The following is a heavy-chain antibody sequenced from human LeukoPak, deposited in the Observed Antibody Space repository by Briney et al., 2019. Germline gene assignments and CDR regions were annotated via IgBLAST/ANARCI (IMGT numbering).Heavy chain of an antibody. J-gene: IGHJ4*02. CDR1: GFTFDDYA. V-gene: IGHV3-9*01. CDR3: AKVTRSGGSCYDY. D-gene: IGHD2-15*01. Sequence: GGSLRLSCAASGFTFDDYAMHWVRHAPGKGLEWVSGISWNSGSIVYADSVKGRFTISRDNAKNSLYLQMNSLRAEDTALYYCAKVTRSGGSCYDYWGQGTLVTVSS. CDR2: ISWNSGSI.